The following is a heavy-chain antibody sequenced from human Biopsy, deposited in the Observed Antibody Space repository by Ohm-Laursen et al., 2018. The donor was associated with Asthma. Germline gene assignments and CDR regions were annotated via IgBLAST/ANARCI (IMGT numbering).Heavy chain of an antibody. CDR1: GGSISSSSYY. CDR2: IYYSGST. CDR3: ARDLSFYDSSGYYRRWFDP. J-gene: IGHJ5*02. V-gene: IGHV4-39*07. D-gene: IGHD3-22*01. Sequence: GTLSLTCTVSGGSISSSSYYWGWIRQPPGKGLEWIGSIYYSGSTYYNPSLKSRVTISVDTSKNQFSLKLSSVTAADTAVYYCARDLSFYDSSGYYRRWFDPWGQGTLVTVSS.